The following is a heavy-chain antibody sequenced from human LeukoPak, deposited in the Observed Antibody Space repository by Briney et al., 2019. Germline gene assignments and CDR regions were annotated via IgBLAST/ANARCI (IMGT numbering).Heavy chain of an antibody. D-gene: IGHD2-21*01. J-gene: IGHJ3*02. Sequence: GGSLRLSCAASGFTFSSYAMSWVRQAPGKGLEWVSGISGSGGSTYYADSVKGRFTISRDNSENTLYLQMNSLRAEDTAVYYCARGSEPIAAFDIWGQGTMVTVSS. CDR3: ARGSEPIAAFDI. CDR2: ISGSGGST. V-gene: IGHV3-23*01. CDR1: GFTFSSYA.